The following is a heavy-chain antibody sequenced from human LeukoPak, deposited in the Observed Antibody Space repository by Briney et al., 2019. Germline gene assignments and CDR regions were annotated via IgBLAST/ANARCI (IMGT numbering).Heavy chain of an antibody. J-gene: IGHJ4*02. V-gene: IGHV3-7*03. CDR2: MKQDGSDQ. Sequence: PGGSLRLSCAVSGFTFSRCWISWFRQAPGKGLEWVAIMKQDGSDQEYVDSVRGRFTVSRDNAKNSLYLQMDSLRVDDTAVYYCARDRRAKVATSCGMDYWGQGTLVTVSS. D-gene: IGHD5-12*01. CDR3: ARDRRAKVATSCGMDY. CDR1: GFTFSRCW.